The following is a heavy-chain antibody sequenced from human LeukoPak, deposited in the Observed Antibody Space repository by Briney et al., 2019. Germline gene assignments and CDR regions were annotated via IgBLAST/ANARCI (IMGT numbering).Heavy chain of an antibody. Sequence: GGSLRLSCAASGFTFSSYAMHWVRQAPGKGLEWVAVISYDGSNKYYADSVKGRFTISRDNSKNTLYLQMNSLRAEDTAVYYCARASSIAARPRAFDYWGQGTLVTVSS. V-gene: IGHV3-30-3*01. D-gene: IGHD6-6*01. CDR3: ARASSIAARPRAFDY. CDR1: GFTFSSYA. CDR2: ISYDGSNK. J-gene: IGHJ4*02.